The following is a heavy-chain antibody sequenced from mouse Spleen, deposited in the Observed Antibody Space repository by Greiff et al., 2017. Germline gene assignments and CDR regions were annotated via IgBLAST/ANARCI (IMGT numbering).Heavy chain of an antibody. CDR3: TDMVTAYYFDY. D-gene: IGHD2-2*01. J-gene: IGHJ2*01. CDR1: GYTFTDYE. V-gene: IGHV1-15*01. CDR2: IDPETGGT. Sequence: VQLQQSGAELVRPGASVTLSCKASGYTFTDYEMHWVKQTPVHGLEWIGAIDPETGGTAYNQKFKGKAILTADKSSSTAYMELRSLTSEDSAVYYCTDMVTAYYFDYWGQGTTLTVSS.